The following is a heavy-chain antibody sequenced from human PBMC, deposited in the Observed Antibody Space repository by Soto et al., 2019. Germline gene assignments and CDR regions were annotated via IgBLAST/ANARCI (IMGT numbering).Heavy chain of an antibody. D-gene: IGHD5-12*01. CDR3: ARVQMATIYFDY. J-gene: IGHJ4*02. V-gene: IGHV4-59*01. Sequence: ETLSLTCTVSGDSINTYYWSWIRQPPGKGLEWIGHIYRSGTTRYNPSVESRVTISVDTSKSQFSLELSSVTAADTAVYYCARVQMATIYFDYWGQGILVTVSS. CDR2: IYRSGTT. CDR1: GDSINTYY.